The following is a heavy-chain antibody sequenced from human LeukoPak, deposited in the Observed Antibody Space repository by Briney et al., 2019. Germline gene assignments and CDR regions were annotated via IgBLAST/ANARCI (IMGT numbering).Heavy chain of an antibody. V-gene: IGHV4-34*01. D-gene: IGHD4-23*01. CDR1: GGSFSGYY. Sequence: SETLSLTCAVYGGSFSGYYWSWIRQPPGKGLEWIGEINHSGSTNYNPSLKSRVTISVDTSKNQFSLKLSSVTAADTAVYYCARGLGYGGNFCDYWGQGTLVTVSS. CDR3: ARGLGYGGNFCDY. CDR2: INHSGST. J-gene: IGHJ4*02.